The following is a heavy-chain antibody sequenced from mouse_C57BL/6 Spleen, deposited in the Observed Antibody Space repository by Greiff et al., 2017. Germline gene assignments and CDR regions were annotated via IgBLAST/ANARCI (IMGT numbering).Heavy chain of an antibody. D-gene: IGHD1-1*01. V-gene: IGHV1-26*01. CDR2: INPNNGGT. J-gene: IGHJ1*03. CDR3: ARRAYYYGYWYFDV. Sequence: VQLQQSGPELVKPGASVKISCKASGYTFTDYYMNWVKQSHGKSLEWIGDINPNNGGTSYNQKFKGKATLTVDKSSSTAYMELRSLTSEDSAVYYCARRAYYYGYWYFDVWGKGTTVTVSS. CDR1: GYTFTDYY.